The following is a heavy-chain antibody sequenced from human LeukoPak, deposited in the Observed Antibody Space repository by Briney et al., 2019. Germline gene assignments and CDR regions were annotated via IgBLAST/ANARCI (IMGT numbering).Heavy chain of an antibody. CDR2: IYYSGST. CDR3: ARRAPQGAFDI. V-gene: IGHV4-59*01. CDR1: GGSISSYY. Sequence: RASETLSLTCTVSGGSISSYYWSWIRQPPGKGLEWIGYIYYSGSTNYNPSLKSRVTISVDTSKNQFSLKLSSVTAADTAVYYCARRAPQGAFDIWAQGTMVTVSS. J-gene: IGHJ3*02.